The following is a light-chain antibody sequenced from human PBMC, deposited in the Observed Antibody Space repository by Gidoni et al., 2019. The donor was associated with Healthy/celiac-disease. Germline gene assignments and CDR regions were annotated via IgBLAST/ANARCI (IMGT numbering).Light chain of an antibody. CDR2: AAS. CDR3: QQCDSTPRT. CDR1: QIISSS. J-gene: IGKJ5*01. V-gene: IGKV1-39*01. Sequence: DIQMTQSPSSLSASVGDRVTINCRASQIISSSLNWYQQKPAKAPKLLIYAASSLQSVVPSRFSGSGSGTDFTFTISSLQPEDFATYYCQQCDSTPRTFGQGTRLEIK.